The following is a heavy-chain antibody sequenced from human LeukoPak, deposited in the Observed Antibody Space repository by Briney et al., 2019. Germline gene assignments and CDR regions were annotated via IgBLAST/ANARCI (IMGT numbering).Heavy chain of an antibody. Sequence: SETLSLTCTVSGGSISSYYWSWIRQTAGKGLEWIGRIYTSGSTNYNPSLKSRVTMSVDTSKNQFSLKLSSVTAADTAVYYCARYTAAGNPCFFDYWGQGTLVTVSS. CDR3: ARYTAAGNPCFFDY. CDR1: GGSISSYY. CDR2: IYTSGST. D-gene: IGHD6-13*01. J-gene: IGHJ4*02. V-gene: IGHV4-4*07.